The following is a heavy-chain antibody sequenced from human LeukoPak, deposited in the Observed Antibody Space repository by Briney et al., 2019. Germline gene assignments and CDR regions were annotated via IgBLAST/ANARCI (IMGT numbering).Heavy chain of an antibody. Sequence: SETLSLTCAVSGGSISSGGYSWSWIRQPPGKGLEWIGYINHSGSTNYNPSLKSRVTISVDTSKNQFSLKLSSVTAADTAVYYCARVENYYDSSGYPGYFDYWGQGTLVTVSS. CDR2: INHSGST. D-gene: IGHD3-22*01. CDR3: ARVENYYDSSGYPGYFDY. V-gene: IGHV4-30-2*01. J-gene: IGHJ4*02. CDR1: GGSISSGGYS.